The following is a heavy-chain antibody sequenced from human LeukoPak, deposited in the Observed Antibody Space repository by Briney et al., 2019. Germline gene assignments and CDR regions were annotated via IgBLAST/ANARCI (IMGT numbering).Heavy chain of an antibody. CDR1: GDTFTSYA. V-gene: IGHV1-3*01. CDR2: INAGNGNT. Sequence: GASVKVSCKASGDTFTSYAMHWVRQAPGQRLEWMGWINAGNGNTKYSQKFQGRVTITRDTSASTAYMELSSLRSEDTAVYYCARAKGRYFDWFPDYWGQGTLVTVSS. CDR3: ARAKGRYFDWFPDY. J-gene: IGHJ4*02. D-gene: IGHD3-9*01.